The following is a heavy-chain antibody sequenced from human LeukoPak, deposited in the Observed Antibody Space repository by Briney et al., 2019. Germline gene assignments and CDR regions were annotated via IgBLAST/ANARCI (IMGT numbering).Heavy chain of an antibody. CDR3: ATLVYCGGDCYSSDAFDI. Sequence: PGGSLRLSCAASGFTFSSYWMSWVRQAPGKGLEWVANIKQDGSEKYYVDSVKGRFTISRDNAKNSLYLQMNSLRAEDTDVYYCATLVYCGGDCYSSDAFDIWGQGTMVTVSS. CDR2: IKQDGSEK. V-gene: IGHV3-7*01. J-gene: IGHJ3*02. CDR1: GFTFSSYW. D-gene: IGHD2-21*02.